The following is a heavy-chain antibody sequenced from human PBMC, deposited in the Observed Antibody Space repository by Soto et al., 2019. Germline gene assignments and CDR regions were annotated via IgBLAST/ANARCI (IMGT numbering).Heavy chain of an antibody. Sequence: QVQLVESGGGVVQPGRSLRLSCAASGLTFSRSPMHWVRQAPGKGLEWVALMLYDGSNEYYADSVKGRFTISRDNSKNTLYLQMNSLRADDTAVYYCAKDFDWESNSWGQGTLVTVSS. CDR2: MLYDGSNE. D-gene: IGHD3-9*01. CDR1: GLTFSRSP. J-gene: IGHJ4*02. CDR3: AKDFDWESNS. V-gene: IGHV3-30-3*01.